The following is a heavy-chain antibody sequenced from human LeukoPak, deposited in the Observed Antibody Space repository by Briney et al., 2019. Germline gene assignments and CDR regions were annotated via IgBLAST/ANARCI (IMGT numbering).Heavy chain of an antibody. Sequence: SVKVSCKASVGTFNSFAISWVRQAPGQGLEWVGRIIPLLGTPDYAQRFQGRVTITSDKYTGTAYIELSSLRSEDTAMYYCARMKYFDSTGYSHAEYFQHWGQGTLVTVSS. CDR2: IIPLLGTP. V-gene: IGHV1-69*04. CDR3: ARMKYFDSTGYSHAEYFQH. J-gene: IGHJ1*01. D-gene: IGHD3-22*01. CDR1: VGTFNSFA.